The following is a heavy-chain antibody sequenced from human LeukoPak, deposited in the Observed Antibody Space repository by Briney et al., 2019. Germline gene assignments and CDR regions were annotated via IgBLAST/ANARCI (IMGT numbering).Heavy chain of an antibody. CDR1: GFTFDDYA. J-gene: IGHJ3*02. V-gene: IGHV3-9*01. CDR2: ISWNSGSI. D-gene: IGHD6-13*01. Sequence: PGRSLRLSCAASGFTFDDYAMHWVRQAPGKGLEWVSGISWNSGSIGYADSVKGRFSISRDNAKNSLYLQMNSLRAEDTALYYCAKDIEAAAGTGAFDIWGQGTMVTVSS. CDR3: AKDIEAAAGTGAFDI.